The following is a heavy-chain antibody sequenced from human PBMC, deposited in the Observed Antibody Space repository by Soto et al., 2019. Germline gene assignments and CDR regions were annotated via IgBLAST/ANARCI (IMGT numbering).Heavy chain of an antibody. J-gene: IGHJ5*02. CDR3: ASVDCITTSCYEWADSWFDP. CDR2: IYPDDSDT. CDR1: GYSFTSYW. V-gene: IGHV5-51*01. D-gene: IGHD2-2*01. Sequence: GESLKISCKGSGYSFTSYWIGWVRQMPGKGLEWMGIIYPDDSDTKYSPSFQGQVTISADKSTSTAFLQWSSLKASDTAMYYCASVDCITTSCYEWADSWFDPWGQGTLVTVSS.